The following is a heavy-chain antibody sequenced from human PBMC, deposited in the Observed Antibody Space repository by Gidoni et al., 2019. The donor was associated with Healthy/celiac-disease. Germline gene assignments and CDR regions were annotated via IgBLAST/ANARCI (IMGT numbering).Heavy chain of an antibody. Sequence: QVQLVQSGAEVKKPGASVKVSCKASVYTFTSYDINWVRQATGQGLEWMGWMNPNSGNTGYAQKFQGRVTMTRNTSISTAYMELSSLRSEDTAVYYCARAPKVIFGVVTNPYYFDYWGQGTLVTVSS. D-gene: IGHD3-3*01. V-gene: IGHV1-8*01. J-gene: IGHJ4*02. CDR2: MNPNSGNT. CDR3: ARAPKVIFGVVTNPYYFDY. CDR1: VYTFTSYD.